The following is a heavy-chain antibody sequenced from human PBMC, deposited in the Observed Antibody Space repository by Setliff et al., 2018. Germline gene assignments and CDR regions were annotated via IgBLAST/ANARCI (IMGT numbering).Heavy chain of an antibody. V-gene: IGHV3-7*01. CDR3: ARAPAHDYADYMFMTTMGYYFDY. D-gene: IGHD4-17*01. CDR2: IKEDGSEK. J-gene: IGHJ4*02. CDR1: GFTFSSYA. Sequence: GGSLRLSCAASGFTFSSYAMSWVRQAPGKGLEWVANIKEDGSEKYYVDSVKGRFTMSRDNAKNSLYLQMNSLRAEDTAVYYCARAPAHDYADYMFMTTMGYYFDYWGQGTLVTVSS.